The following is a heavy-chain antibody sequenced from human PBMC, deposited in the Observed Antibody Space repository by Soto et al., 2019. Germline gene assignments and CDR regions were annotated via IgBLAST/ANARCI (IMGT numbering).Heavy chain of an antibody. Sequence: QVQLQQSGPGLVKPSQTLSLTCTVSGGSISYEYYHWTWIRQSPGKGLEWIGYIHYSWSIIYNPSFKSRVTISVDTSKDQFSLQLSSVTAADTAVYFCAREDDGGDRDYYGLDVWGQGTTVTVSS. J-gene: IGHJ6*02. CDR3: AREDDGGDRDYYGLDV. V-gene: IGHV4-30-4*08. CDR1: GGSISYEYYH. CDR2: IHYSWSI. D-gene: IGHD2-21*02.